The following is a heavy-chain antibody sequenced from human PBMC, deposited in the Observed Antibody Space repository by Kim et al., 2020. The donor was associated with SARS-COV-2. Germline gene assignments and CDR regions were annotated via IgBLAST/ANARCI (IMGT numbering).Heavy chain of an antibody. CDR1: GGTFSSYA. J-gene: IGHJ5*02. CDR2: IIPIFGTA. Sequence: SVKVSCKASGGTFSSYAISWVRQAPGQGLEWMGGIIPIFGTANYAQKFQGRVTITADESTSTAYMELSSLRSEDTAVYYCAREPIAAAGTVEVWFDPWGQGTLVTVSS. D-gene: IGHD6-13*01. CDR3: AREPIAAAGTVEVWFDP. V-gene: IGHV1-69*13.